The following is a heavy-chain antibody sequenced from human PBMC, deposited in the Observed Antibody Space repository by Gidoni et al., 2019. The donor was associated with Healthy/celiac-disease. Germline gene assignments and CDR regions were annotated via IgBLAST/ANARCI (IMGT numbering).Heavy chain of an antibody. J-gene: IGHJ4*02. D-gene: IGHD5-12*01. V-gene: IGHV4-34*01. CDR2: INHSGST. Sequence: QVQLQQWGAGLLKPSETLSLTCAVSGGSFSGYYWSWIRQPPGKGLEWIGEINHSGSTNYNPSLKSRVTISVDTSKNQFSLKLSSVTAADTAVYYCARGGLVDIVATTHYFDYWGQGTLVTVSS. CDR1: GGSFSGYY. CDR3: ARGGLVDIVATTHYFDY.